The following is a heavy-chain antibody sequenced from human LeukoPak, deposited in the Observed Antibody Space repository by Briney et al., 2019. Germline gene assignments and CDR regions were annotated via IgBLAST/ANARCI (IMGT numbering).Heavy chain of an antibody. CDR2: INQDGSEK. CDR1: GFTSSRYW. V-gene: IGHV3-7*01. CDR3: ARDQGFSYYYYYMDV. Sequence: GGSLRLSCAASGFTSSRYWMSRVRQAPGKGLEWVANINQDGSEKYYVDSVKGRFTISRDNAKNSLYLQMNSLRAEDTAVYYCARDQGFSYYYYYMDVWGKGTTVTISS. D-gene: IGHD3-3*01. J-gene: IGHJ6*03.